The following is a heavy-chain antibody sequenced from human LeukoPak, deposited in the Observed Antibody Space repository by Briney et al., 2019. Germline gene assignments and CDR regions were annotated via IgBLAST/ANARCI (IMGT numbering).Heavy chain of an antibody. CDR2: ISYDGSNK. CDR3: ARERTTVTTGLDY. V-gene: IGHV3-30-3*01. CDR1: RFTFSSYN. D-gene: IGHD4-17*01. Sequence: PGGSLRLSCAASRFTFSSYNVHWVRQAPGKGLEWVAVISYDGSNKYYADSVKGRFTISRDNSKNTLYLQMNSLRAEDTAVYYCARERTTVTTGLDYWGQGTLVTVSS. J-gene: IGHJ4*02.